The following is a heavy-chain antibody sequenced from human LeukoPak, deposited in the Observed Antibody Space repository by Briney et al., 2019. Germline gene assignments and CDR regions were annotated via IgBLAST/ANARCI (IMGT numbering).Heavy chain of an antibody. Sequence: GGSLRLSCAASGFTFSSYGMHWVRQAPGKGLEWVAVISYDGSNKYYADSVKGRFTISRDNSKNTLYLQMNSLRAEDTAVYYCARSLSFSYDSSGYYPYAFDIWGQGTMVTVSS. D-gene: IGHD3-22*01. J-gene: IGHJ3*02. CDR3: ARSLSFSYDSSGYYPYAFDI. CDR1: GFTFSSYG. CDR2: ISYDGSNK. V-gene: IGHV3-30*03.